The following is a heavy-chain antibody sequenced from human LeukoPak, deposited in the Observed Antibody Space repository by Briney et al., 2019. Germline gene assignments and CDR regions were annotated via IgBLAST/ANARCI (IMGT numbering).Heavy chain of an antibody. D-gene: IGHD3-22*01. V-gene: IGHV4-4*07. J-gene: IGHJ4*02. CDR1: GGAISSYY. CDR3: ARDDYYDSTGYWYY. Sequence: SETLSLTCTVSGGAISSYYWSWIRQPAGKGLEWIGRIYTSGSTNYNPSLKSRVTMSVDTSKNQFSLKLSSVTAADTAVYYCARDDYYDSTGYWYYSGQGTLVTVSS. CDR2: IYTSGST.